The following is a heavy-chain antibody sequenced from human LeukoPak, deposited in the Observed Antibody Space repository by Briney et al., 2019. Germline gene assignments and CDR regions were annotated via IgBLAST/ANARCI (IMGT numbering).Heavy chain of an antibody. V-gene: IGHV1-46*01. CDR1: GYSFTSYA. J-gene: IGHJ4*02. CDR3: ARARGIAVAAFDY. CDR2: INPSGGST. Sequence: ASVKVSCKASGYSFTSYALHWVRQAPGQGLEWMGIINPSGGSTSYAQKFQGRVTMTRDTSTSTVYMELSSLRSEDTAVYYCARARGIAVAAFDYWGQGTLVTVSS. D-gene: IGHD6-19*01.